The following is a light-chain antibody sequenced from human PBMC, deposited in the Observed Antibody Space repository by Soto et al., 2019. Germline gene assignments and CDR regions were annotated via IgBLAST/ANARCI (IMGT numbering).Light chain of an antibody. Sequence: DIVMTQSPLSLPVTPGEPASISCRSSQSLLHSNGYNYLDWYLQKPGQSPQLLIYLGSNRASGVPERFSGSGSGTDFTLKISRVEAEDVWVYYCMQDLQTPLTFGGGTKVEIK. J-gene: IGKJ4*01. CDR2: LGS. CDR1: QSLLHSNGYNY. V-gene: IGKV2-28*01. CDR3: MQDLQTPLT.